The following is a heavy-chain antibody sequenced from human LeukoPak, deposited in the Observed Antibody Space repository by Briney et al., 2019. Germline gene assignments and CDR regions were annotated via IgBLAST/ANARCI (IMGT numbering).Heavy chain of an antibody. J-gene: IGHJ3*02. Sequence: SETLSLTCGVYAGPFSDHYWSWIRQTPGKGLEWIGEINHSGSTNYNPSLKSRVTISVDTSKNQFSLKLSSVTAADTAVYYCARVTADAFDIWGQGTMVTVSS. CDR3: ARVTADAFDI. CDR1: AGPFSDHY. CDR2: INHSGST. V-gene: IGHV4-34*01.